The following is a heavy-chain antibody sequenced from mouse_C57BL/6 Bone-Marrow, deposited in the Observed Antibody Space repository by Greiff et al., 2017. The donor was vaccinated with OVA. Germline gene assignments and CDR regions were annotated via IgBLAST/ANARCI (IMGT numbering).Heavy chain of an antibody. Sequence: QVQLQQSGPELVKPGASVKISCKASGYAFSSSWMNWVKQRPGKGLEWIGRIYPGDGDTNYNGKFKGKATLTADKSSSTAYMQLSSLTSEDSAVYFCARRLRSDWYFDVWGTGTTVTVSS. J-gene: IGHJ1*03. CDR1: GYAFSSSW. CDR3: ARRLRSDWYFDV. V-gene: IGHV1-82*01. D-gene: IGHD1-1*01. CDR2: IYPGDGDT.